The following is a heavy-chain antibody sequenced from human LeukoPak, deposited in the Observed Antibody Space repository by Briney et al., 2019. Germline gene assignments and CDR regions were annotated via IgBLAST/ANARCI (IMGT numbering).Heavy chain of an antibody. V-gene: IGHV4-39*07. CDR3: ARGLRYYDSSGYSYYYYYYMDV. Sequence: SETLSLTCTVSGGSISSSSYYWGWIRQPPGKGLEWIGSIYYSGSTYYNPSLKSRVTISVDTSKNQFSLKLSSVTAADTAVYYCARGLRYYDSSGYSYYYYYYMDVWGKGTTVTVSS. CDR1: GGSISSSSYY. CDR2: IYYSGST. D-gene: IGHD3-22*01. J-gene: IGHJ6*03.